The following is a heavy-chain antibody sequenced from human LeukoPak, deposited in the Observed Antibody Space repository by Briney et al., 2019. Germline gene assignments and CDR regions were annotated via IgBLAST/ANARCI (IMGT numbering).Heavy chain of an antibody. CDR1: GFSVSNNY. D-gene: IGHD4-11*01. CDR2: IFITGNT. J-gene: IGHJ4*02. Sequence: PGGSLRLSCAASGFSVSNNYMCWVGQAPGKGLEWVSVIFITGNTGYADSVKGQFNISRDNSKNIVYLQMNSLRPEDTAVYYCARGQSRWGQGTLVSVSS. CDR3: ARGQSR. V-gene: IGHV3-53*01.